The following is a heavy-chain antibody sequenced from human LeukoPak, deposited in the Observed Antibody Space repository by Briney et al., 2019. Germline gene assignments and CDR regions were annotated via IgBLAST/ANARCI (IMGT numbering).Heavy chain of an antibody. CDR2: ISGSGGST. J-gene: IGHJ4*02. V-gene: IGHV3-23*01. CDR1: GFTFSTYW. Sequence: GGSLRLSCAASGFTFSTYWMSWVRQAPGKGLEWVSAISGSGGSTYYADSVKGRFTISRDNSKNTLYLQMNSLRAEDTAVYYCAKDAPVNIVVVPAANSWGQGTLVTVSS. D-gene: IGHD2-2*01. CDR3: AKDAPVNIVVVPAANS.